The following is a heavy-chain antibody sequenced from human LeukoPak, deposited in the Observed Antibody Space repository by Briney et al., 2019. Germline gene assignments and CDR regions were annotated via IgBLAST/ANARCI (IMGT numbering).Heavy chain of an antibody. CDR2: IYCSGST. CDR1: GGSISSYY. J-gene: IGHJ5*02. Sequence: PSETLSLTCTVSGGSISSYYWSWIRQPPGKGLEWIGYIYCSGSTNYNPFLKSRVTISVDTSKNQFSLKLSSVTAADTAIYYCAKNNGGARNHWFDPWGQGTLVTVSS. D-gene: IGHD1/OR15-1a*01. CDR3: AKNNGGARNHWFDP. V-gene: IGHV4-59*01.